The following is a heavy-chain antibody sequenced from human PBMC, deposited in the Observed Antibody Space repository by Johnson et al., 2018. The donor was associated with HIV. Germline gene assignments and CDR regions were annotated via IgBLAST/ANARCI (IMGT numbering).Heavy chain of an antibody. CDR2: ISYDGSNK. J-gene: IGHJ3*02. V-gene: IGHV3-30*04. CDR3: AKDRTAAGDAFDI. D-gene: IGHD6-13*01. Sequence: APGKGLEWVAVISYDGSNKYYADSVKGRFTISRDNSKNTLYLQMNSQRAEDTAVYYCAKDRTAAGDAFDIWGQGTMVTVSS.